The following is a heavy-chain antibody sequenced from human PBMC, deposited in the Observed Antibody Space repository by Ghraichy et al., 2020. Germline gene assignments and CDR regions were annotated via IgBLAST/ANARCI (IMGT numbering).Heavy chain of an antibody. CDR3: AKKVVPAAIHSGDWFDP. CDR2: ISGSGGST. D-gene: IGHD2-2*01. J-gene: IGHJ5*02. Sequence: GGSLRLSCAASGFTFSSYAMSWVRQAPGKGLEWVSAISGSGGSTYYADSVKGRFTISRDNSKNTLYLQMNSLRAEDTAVYYCAKKVVPAAIHSGDWFDPWGQGTLVTVSS. V-gene: IGHV3-23*01. CDR1: GFTFSSYA.